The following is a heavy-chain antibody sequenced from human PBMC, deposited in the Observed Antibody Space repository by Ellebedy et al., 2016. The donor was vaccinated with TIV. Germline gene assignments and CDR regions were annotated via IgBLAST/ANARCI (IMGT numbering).Heavy chain of an antibody. CDR1: GFTFSHAW. J-gene: IGHJ1*01. D-gene: IGHD3-10*01. V-gene: IGHV3-15*07. Sequence: PGGSLRLSCAASGFTFSHAWMNWVRQAPGKGLEWVGRIKSRYDAGTTDYGAVVKGRFTISRDDSKNTVYLQMNSLKADDTAVYYCTTDYYGSESLDRGAEHWGQGTLVTVSS. CDR2: IKSRYDAGTT. CDR3: TTDYYGSESLDRGAEH.